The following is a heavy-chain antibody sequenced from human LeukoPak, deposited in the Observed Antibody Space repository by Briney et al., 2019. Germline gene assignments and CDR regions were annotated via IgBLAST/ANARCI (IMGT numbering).Heavy chain of an antibody. V-gene: IGHV3-21*01. CDR1: GFTFSSYS. CDR2: ISSSSSYI. J-gene: IGHJ4*02. Sequence: GASLRLSYAASGFTFSSYSMNWLRQAPGKALDCVSSISSSSSYIYYADLVKGRFTISRDNAKNSLYLQMNSLRAEDTAVYYCARDLTVARIGWGQGTLVTVSS. D-gene: IGHD5-12*01. CDR3: ARDLTVARIG.